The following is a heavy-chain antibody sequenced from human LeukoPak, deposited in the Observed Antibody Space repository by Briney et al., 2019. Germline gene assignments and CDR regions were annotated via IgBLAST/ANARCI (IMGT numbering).Heavy chain of an antibody. CDR2: ISSSSSYI. J-gene: IGHJ1*01. V-gene: IGHV3-21*01. D-gene: IGHD6-19*01. CDR3: ARALLDSSGSVQH. CDR1: GFTFSSYS. Sequence: KAGGSLRLSCAASGFTFSSYSMNWVRQAPGKGLEWVSSISSSSSYIYYADSVKGRFTISRDNAKNSLYLQMNSLRAEDTAVYYCARALLDSSGSVQHWGQGTLVTVSS.